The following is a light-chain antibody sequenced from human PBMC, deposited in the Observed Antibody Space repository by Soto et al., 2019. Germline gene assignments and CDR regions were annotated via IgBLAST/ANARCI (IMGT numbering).Light chain of an antibody. Sequence: EIVLTQSPGTLSLSPGERATLSCRASQSVSSNYLAWYQHKPGQGPRLLIYAASSRATGIPDRFSGSGSGTDFTLTISILEPDDFALYYCQKYGSAFTFGPGTKVDIK. V-gene: IGKV3-20*01. CDR3: QKYGSAFT. CDR2: AAS. J-gene: IGKJ3*01. CDR1: QSVSSNY.